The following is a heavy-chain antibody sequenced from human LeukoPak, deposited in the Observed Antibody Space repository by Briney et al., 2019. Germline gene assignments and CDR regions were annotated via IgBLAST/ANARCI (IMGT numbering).Heavy chain of an antibody. Sequence: GGSLRLSCAASDFPFSNYNLNWVRQAPGKGLEWVSYISSSSSTIYYADSVKGRFTISRDNAKKSLYLQMNSLRTEDTAVYYCAKVGLGDSPYYYFYMDVWGKGTTVTVSS. CDR2: ISSSSSTI. J-gene: IGHJ6*03. CDR3: AKVGLGDSPYYYFYMDV. CDR1: DFPFSNYN. D-gene: IGHD3-10*01. V-gene: IGHV3-48*01.